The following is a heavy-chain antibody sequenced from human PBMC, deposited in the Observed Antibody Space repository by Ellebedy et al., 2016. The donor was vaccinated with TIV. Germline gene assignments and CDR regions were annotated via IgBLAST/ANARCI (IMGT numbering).Heavy chain of an antibody. D-gene: IGHD3-10*01. CDR1: EFTVSSNY. J-gene: IGHJ6*02. CDR2: IYSGGTT. CDR3: ARLLGERGNYHGMDV. Sequence: GESLKISCAASEFTVSSNYMSWVRQAPGKGLEWVSVIYSGGTTHYADSVKGRFTISRDNSKNTLYLQMNSLRGEDTAVYYCARLLGERGNYHGMDVWGQGTTVTVSS. V-gene: IGHV3-53*01.